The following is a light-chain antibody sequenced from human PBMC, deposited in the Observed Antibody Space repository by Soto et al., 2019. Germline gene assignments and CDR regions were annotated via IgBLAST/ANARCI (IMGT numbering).Light chain of an antibody. CDR2: DND. CDR3: GTWDTSLFVWV. CDR1: NSNLGKNF. V-gene: IGLV1-51*01. Sequence: QSVLTQPPSVSAAPGQTVTISCSGTNSNLGKNFVSWYRQSPGTAPNLLLYDNDKRPSGIPDRFTGSRIDTSATLVISGLQTGDEADYYCGTWDTSLFVWVFGGGTQLTVL. J-gene: IGLJ3*02.